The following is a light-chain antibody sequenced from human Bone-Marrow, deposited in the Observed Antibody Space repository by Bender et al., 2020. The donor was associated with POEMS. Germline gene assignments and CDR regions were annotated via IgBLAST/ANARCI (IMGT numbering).Light chain of an antibody. V-gene: IGLV3-21*02. J-gene: IGLJ2*01. CDR2: DDS. CDR1: NIEAKS. CDR3: QVWDSDSDHPGV. Sequence: SYVLTQPPSVSVAPGQTARITCGGDNIEAKSVHWYQQKPGQAPLLVVYDDSDRPSGIPERFSGSNSGNTATLSISRVEAGNEADYYCQVWDSDSDHPGVFGGGTKLAVL.